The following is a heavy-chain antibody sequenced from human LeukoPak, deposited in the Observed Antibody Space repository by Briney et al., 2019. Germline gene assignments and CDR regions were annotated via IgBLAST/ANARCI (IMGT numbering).Heavy chain of an antibody. V-gene: IGHV4-38-2*02. Sequence: PSETLSLACTVSGYSISSGYYWGWIRQPPGKGLGWIGSIYHSGSTYYNPSLKSRVTISVDTSKNQFPLKLSSVTAADTAVYYCARLGGIAAASPLNWFDPWGQGTLVTVSS. CDR2: IYHSGST. D-gene: IGHD6-13*01. CDR3: ARLGGIAAASPLNWFDP. CDR1: GYSISSGYY. J-gene: IGHJ5*02.